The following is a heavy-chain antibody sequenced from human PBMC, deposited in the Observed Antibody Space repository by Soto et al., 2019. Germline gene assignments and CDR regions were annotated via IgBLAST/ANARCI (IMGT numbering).Heavy chain of an antibody. Sequence: ETLSLTCTVSGGSISSYYWSWIRQPPGKGLELIVYFYYSGSTNYNPSLKCRVTISVDTSKNHFSFKLSFVTAADTAMYYCARHDWVFMVRGVTKYNWFDPWGQGTLVTVSS. V-gene: IGHV4-59*08. J-gene: IGHJ5*02. CDR3: ARHDWVFMVRGVTKYNWFDP. CDR1: GGSISSYY. CDR2: FYYSGST. D-gene: IGHD3-10*01.